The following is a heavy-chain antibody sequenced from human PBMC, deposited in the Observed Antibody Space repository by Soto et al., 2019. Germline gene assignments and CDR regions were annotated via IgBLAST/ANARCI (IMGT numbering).Heavy chain of an antibody. V-gene: IGHV3-23*01. Sequence: PGGSLRLSFAASGFTFSSYAMSWVRQAPGKWLEWVSAISGSGGSTYYADSVKGRFTISRDNSKNTLYLQMNSLRAEDTAVYYCAKALAGRPPFDYWGQGXLVTVYS. CDR3: AKALAGRPPFDY. CDR1: GFTFSSYA. D-gene: IGHD3-3*02. CDR2: ISGSGGST. J-gene: IGHJ4*02.